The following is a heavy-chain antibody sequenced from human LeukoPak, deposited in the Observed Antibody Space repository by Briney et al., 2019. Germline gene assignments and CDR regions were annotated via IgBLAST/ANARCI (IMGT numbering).Heavy chain of an antibody. CDR2: ISRSSDIR. Sequence: GGSLRLSCAASGFSFGDYDMTWVRQAPGKGLEWVASISRSSDIRNYADSVKGRFTISRDNSKNTLHLQMNSLRDEDTAVYYCLPSDGGGQGTLVTVSS. J-gene: IGHJ4*02. CDR1: GFSFGDYD. V-gene: IGHV3-23*01. CDR3: LPSDG. D-gene: IGHD3-10*01.